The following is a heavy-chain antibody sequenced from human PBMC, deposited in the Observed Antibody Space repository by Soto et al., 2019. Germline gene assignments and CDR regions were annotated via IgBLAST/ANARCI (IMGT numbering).Heavy chain of an antibody. J-gene: IGHJ5*02. V-gene: IGHV4-34*01. CDR2: INHSGST. D-gene: IGHD3-3*01. CDR1: GGSFSGYY. CDR3: ARSGFGDFWSGYYTGPSLDP. Sequence: SETLSLTCAVYGGSFSGYYWSWIRQPPGKGLEWIGEINHSGSTNYNPSLKSRVTISVDTSKNQFSLKLSSVTAADTAVYYCARSGFGDFWSGYYTGPSLDPWGQGTLVTVSS.